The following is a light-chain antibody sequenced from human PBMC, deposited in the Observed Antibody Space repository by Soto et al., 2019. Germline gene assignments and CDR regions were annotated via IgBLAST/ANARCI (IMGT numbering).Light chain of an antibody. CDR3: QQSHSIPFT. CDR2: STS. CDR1: QNISTY. V-gene: IGKV1-39*01. J-gene: IGKJ2*01. Sequence: DIQMTQSPSSLSASVGYRVSIPCRASQNISTYLNWYQQKPGKAPNLLIYSTSSVQSGVPSRFSGSGSGTDFTLTISSLQPEDSATYYCQQSHSIPFTFGQGTKLDIK.